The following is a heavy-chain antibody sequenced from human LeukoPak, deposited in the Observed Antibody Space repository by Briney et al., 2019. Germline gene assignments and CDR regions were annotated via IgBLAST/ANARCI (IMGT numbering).Heavy chain of an antibody. J-gene: IGHJ4*02. CDR1: GFTFSDAW. CDR2: IKNKNTGETT. V-gene: IGHV3-15*01. D-gene: IGHD1-26*01. Sequence: PGGSLRLSCAASGFTFSDAWMSWVRQAPGKGLEWVGRIKNKNTGETTDYAAPVKGRFTISRDDSKNTLYLQMNSLKTEDTAVYYCTTGGVGAGDGYWGQGTLVTVSS. CDR3: TTGGVGAGDGY.